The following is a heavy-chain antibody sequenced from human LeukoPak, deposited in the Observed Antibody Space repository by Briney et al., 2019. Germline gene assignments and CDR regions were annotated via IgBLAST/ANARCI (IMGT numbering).Heavy chain of an antibody. CDR1: GFTFSSYA. J-gene: IGHJ4*02. CDR3: AKFPYDFWSRYFGYYFDY. V-gene: IGHV3-23*01. Sequence: PGGSLRLSCAASGFTFSSYAMSWVRQAPGKGLEWVSAISGSGGSTYYADSVKGRFTISRDNSKNTLYLQMNSLRAEDTAVYYCAKFPYDFWSRYFGYYFDYWGQGTLVTVSS. CDR2: ISGSGGST. D-gene: IGHD3-3*01.